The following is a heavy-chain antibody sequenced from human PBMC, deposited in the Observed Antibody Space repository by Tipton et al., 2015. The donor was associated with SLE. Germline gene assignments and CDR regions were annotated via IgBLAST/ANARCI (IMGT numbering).Heavy chain of an antibody. CDR3: ARGRRPTLRYFEGPKGAFFDS. D-gene: IGHD3-9*01. Sequence: TLSLTCAVYGGSFNGHYWNWLRQPPGKGLEWIGESNGSGVTHYNSSLKSRVTVSVDTSKNQFSLKLSSVTAADTALYFCARGRRPTLRYFEGPKGAFFDSWGQGNLVTVSS. CDR2: SNGSGVT. J-gene: IGHJ4*02. V-gene: IGHV4-34*01. CDR1: GGSFNGHY.